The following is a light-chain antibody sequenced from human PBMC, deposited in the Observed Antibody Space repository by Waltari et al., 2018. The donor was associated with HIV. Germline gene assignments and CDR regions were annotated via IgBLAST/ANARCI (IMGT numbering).Light chain of an antibody. J-gene: IGKJ3*01. CDR1: QSVSVTS. CDR2: GAS. Sequence: EIVLTQSPGTLSLSPGERATLSCRASQSVSVTSLAWYQQRPGQAPRLHIYGASSRATGIPDRFSGSGSGTDFTLTISRLESGDSAVYYCQQYGTSPFTFGPGT. CDR3: QQYGTSPFT. V-gene: IGKV3-20*01.